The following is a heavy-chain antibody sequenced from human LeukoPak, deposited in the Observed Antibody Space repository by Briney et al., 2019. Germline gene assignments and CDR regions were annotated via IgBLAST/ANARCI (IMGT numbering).Heavy chain of an antibody. D-gene: IGHD3-3*01. V-gene: IGHV3-21*01. J-gene: IGHJ4*02. CDR1: GFTFSSYS. Sequence: GGPLRLSCAASGFTFSSYSMNWVRQAPGKGLEWVSSISSSSSYIYYADSVKGRFTISRESAKNSLYLQMNSLRAGDTAVYYCARVGKSGHSYYFDFWGQGTLVTVSS. CDR3: ARVGKSGHSYYFDF. CDR2: ISSSSSYI.